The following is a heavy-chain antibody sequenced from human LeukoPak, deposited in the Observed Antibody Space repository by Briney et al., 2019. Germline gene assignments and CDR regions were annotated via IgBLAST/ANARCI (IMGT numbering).Heavy chain of an antibody. J-gene: IGHJ4*02. V-gene: IGHV3-23*01. CDR2: ISGSGGST. Sequence: GRSLRLSCAASGFTFSSHAMSWVRQAPGKGLEWVSAISGSGGSTYYADSVKGRFTISRDKSKNTLYLQMNSLRAEDTAVYYCAKGLAVAGHFDYWGQGTLVTVSS. D-gene: IGHD6-19*01. CDR3: AKGLAVAGHFDY. CDR1: GFTFSSHA.